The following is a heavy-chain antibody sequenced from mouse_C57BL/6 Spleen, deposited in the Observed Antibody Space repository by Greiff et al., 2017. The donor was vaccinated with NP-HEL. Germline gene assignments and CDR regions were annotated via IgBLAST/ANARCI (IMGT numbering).Heavy chain of an antibody. CDR3: ARALSYAMDY. CDR1: GYAFSSSW. V-gene: IGHV1-82*01. CDR2: IYPGDGDT. Sequence: ESGPELVKPGASVKISCKASGYAFSSSWMNWVKQRPGKGLEWIGRIYPGDGDTNYNGKFKGKATLTADKSSSTAYMQLSSLTSEDSAVYFCARALSYAMDYWGQGTSVTVSS. D-gene: IGHD6-2*01. J-gene: IGHJ4*01.